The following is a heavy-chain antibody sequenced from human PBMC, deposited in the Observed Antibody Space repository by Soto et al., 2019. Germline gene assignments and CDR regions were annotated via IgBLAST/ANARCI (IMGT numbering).Heavy chain of an antibody. Sequence: VASVKISCKASGYTFTSYGISWVRQAPGQGLEWMGWISAYNGNTNYAQKLQGRVTMTKDTSTSTAYMELRSLRSDDTAVYYCARAVAGNNWLEPWGQGTLVTVSS. D-gene: IGHD6-19*01. CDR2: ISAYNGNT. J-gene: IGHJ5*02. CDR1: GYTFTSYG. CDR3: ARAVAGNNWLEP. V-gene: IGHV1-18*04.